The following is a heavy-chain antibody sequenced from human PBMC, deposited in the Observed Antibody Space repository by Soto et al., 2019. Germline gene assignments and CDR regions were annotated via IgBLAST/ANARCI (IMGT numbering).Heavy chain of an antibody. D-gene: IGHD6-19*01. V-gene: IGHV1-18*01. CDR3: ARDLGIAVAGLFQD. J-gene: IGHJ1*01. CDR2: ISTYNGNT. CDR1: GYMFTSYG. Sequence: QVQLVQSGAEVKKPGASIKVSCKASGYMFTSYGINWVRQAPGQGPEWMGWISTYNGNTNYAQKHQGRVTMTTDTSTSTAYMEQKTLRSDDTAVYYCARDLGIAVAGLFQDWVQGTLVIVSS.